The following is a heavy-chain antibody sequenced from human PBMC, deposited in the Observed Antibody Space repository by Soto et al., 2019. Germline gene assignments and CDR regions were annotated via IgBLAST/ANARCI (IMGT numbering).Heavy chain of an antibody. D-gene: IGHD2-2*01. V-gene: IGHV3-53*01. CDR3: ARALPVAKGGFDP. CDR2: IYTAGGT. CDR1: GFTASNTY. Sequence: GGSLRLSCAASGFTASNTYMTWVRQPPGKGLECVSVIYTAGGTNYADSVKGRFIISRDNSKNTLYLQMNSLRAEDTAVYYCARALPVAKGGFDPWGQGTLVTVSS. J-gene: IGHJ5*02.